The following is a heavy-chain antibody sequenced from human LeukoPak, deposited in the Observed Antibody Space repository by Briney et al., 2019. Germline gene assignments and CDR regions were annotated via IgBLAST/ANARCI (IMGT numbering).Heavy chain of an antibody. CDR3: ARDQGAAAGKTDAFDI. V-gene: IGHV1-46*01. J-gene: IGHJ3*02. CDR1: GYTFTSYY. D-gene: IGHD6-13*01. Sequence: GASVKVSCKASGYTFTSYYMHWVRQAPGQGLEWMGTINPSGGSTSYAQKFQGRVTMTRDTSTSTVYMELSSLRSEDTAVYYCARDQGAAAGKTDAFDIWGQGTMVTVSS. CDR2: INPSGGST.